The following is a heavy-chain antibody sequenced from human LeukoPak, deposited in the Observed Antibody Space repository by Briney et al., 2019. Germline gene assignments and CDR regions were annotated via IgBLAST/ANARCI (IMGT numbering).Heavy chain of an antibody. CDR1: GFTFDDYA. CDR2: ISWNSGSI. D-gene: IGHD1-26*01. V-gene: IGHV3-9*03. CDR3: AKDSGSHRGVFDI. J-gene: IGHJ3*02. Sequence: GGSLRLSCAASGFTFDDYAMHWVRQAPGKGLEWVSGISWNSGSIGYADSVKGRFTISRDNAKNSLYLQMNSLRAEDMALYYCAKDSGSHRGVFDIWGQGTMVTVSS.